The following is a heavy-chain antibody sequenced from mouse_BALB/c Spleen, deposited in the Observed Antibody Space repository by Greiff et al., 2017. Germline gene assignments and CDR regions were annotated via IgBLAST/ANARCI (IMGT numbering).Heavy chain of an antibody. CDR2: IDPANGNT. CDR3: ARWGGTLGYYFDY. CDR1: GFNIKDTY. Sequence: EVQRVESGAELVKPGASVKLSCTASGFNIKDTYMHWVKQRPEQGLEWIGRIDPANGNTKYDPKFQGKATITADTSSNTAYLQLSSLTSEDTAVYYCARWGGTLGYYFDYWGQGTTLTVSS. J-gene: IGHJ2*01. D-gene: IGHD3-3*01. V-gene: IGHV14-3*02.